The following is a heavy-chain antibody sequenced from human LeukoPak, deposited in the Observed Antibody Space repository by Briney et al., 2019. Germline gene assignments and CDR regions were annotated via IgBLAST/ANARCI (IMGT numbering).Heavy chain of an antibody. CDR2: ICNTGGST. CDR3: AKSAKAKVSAGSCYDY. J-gene: IGHJ4*02. CDR1: GFTFCSYA. D-gene: IGHD2-15*01. Sequence: GGSLRLSCAASGFTFCSYAMNLVRPAPGEGLEWVSAICNTGGSTYYADSVKGRFTISRVNSKNTLHLQMNSLRADDTAVYYCAKSAKAKVSAGSCYDYWGQGSLVTVSS. V-gene: IGHV3-23*01.